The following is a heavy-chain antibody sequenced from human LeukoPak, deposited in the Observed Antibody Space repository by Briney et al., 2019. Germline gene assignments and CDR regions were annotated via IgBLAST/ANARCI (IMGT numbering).Heavy chain of an antibody. D-gene: IGHD3-9*01. CDR2: INHSGST. V-gene: IGHV4-34*01. CDR1: GGSFSGYF. Sequence: SETLSLTCAVSGGSFSGYFWTWIRQPPGKGLEWIGEINHSGSTNYNPSLKSRVTISLDTSKNQFSLKLSSVTAADTAVCYCARGPSVIYDILTGYYYFDYWGQGTLVTVCS. J-gene: IGHJ4*02. CDR3: ARGPSVIYDILTGYYYFDY.